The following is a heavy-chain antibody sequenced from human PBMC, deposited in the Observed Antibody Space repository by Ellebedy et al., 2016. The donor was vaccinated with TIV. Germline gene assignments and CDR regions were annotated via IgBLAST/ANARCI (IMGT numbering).Heavy chain of an antibody. J-gene: IGHJ4*02. D-gene: IGHD5-12*01. CDR3: ARGSGYDWYYFDY. V-gene: IGHV1-2*02. CDR1: GYTFTGYY. CDR2: INPNSGGT. Sequence: ASVKVSCKASGYTFTGYYMHWVRQAPGQGLEWMGWINPNSGGTNYAQKFQGRVTMTRDTSISTAYMELSRLRSDDTAVYYCARGSGYDWYYFDYWGQGTPVTVSS.